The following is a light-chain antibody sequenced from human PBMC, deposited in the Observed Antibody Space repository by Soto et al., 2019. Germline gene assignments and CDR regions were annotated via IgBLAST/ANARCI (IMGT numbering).Light chain of an antibody. V-gene: IGKV1-33*01. CDR2: DAS. CDR1: QDISNY. J-gene: IGKJ2*01. Sequence: DIQMTQSPSSLSASVGDRVTITCHASQDISNYLNWYQQKPGKAPKLLIYDASNLETGDPSRFSGSGSGTDFTFTISSLQPEDIATYYCQQYDNLPYTFGQGTKLEIK. CDR3: QQYDNLPYT.